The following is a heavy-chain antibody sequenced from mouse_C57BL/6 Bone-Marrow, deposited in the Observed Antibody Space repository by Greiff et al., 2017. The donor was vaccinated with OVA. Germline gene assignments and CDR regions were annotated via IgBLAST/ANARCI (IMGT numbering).Heavy chain of an antibody. V-gene: IGHV5-4*01. D-gene: IGHD1-1*01. CDR3: ARVTTVEYYFDY. Sequence: EVQGVESGGGLVKPGGSLKLSCAASGFTFSSYAMSWVRQTPEKRLEWVATISDGGSYTYYPDNVKGRFTISRDNAKNNLYLQMSHLKSEDTAMYYCARVTTVEYYFDYWGQGTTLTVSS. CDR1: GFTFSSYA. CDR2: ISDGGSYT. J-gene: IGHJ2*01.